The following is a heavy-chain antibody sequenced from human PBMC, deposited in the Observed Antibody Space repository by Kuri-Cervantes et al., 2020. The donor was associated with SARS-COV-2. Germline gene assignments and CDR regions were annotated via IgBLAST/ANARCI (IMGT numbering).Heavy chain of an antibody. D-gene: IGHD2-2*01. CDR1: GGSISSYY. V-gene: IGHV4-59*12. Sequence: SETLSLTCTVSGGSISSYYWSWIRQPPGKGLEWIGYIYYSGNTNYNPSLQSRVPITEDTSKNQFSLKLSSVTAADTAVYYCSRVGLGYCSSTSCPKFDHWGQGTLVTVSS. J-gene: IGHJ4*02. CDR2: IYYSGNT. CDR3: SRVGLGYCSSTSCPKFDH.